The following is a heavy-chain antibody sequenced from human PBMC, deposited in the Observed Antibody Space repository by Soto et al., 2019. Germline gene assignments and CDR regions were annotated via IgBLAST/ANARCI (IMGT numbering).Heavy chain of an antibody. CDR2: IHYSGST. J-gene: IGHJ4*01. CDR1: DGSMSSGGYY. CDR3: VRGKGKDDSSSGLD. Sequence: PSETLSLTCSVSDGSMSSGGYYWSWIRQPPGKGLEWIGFIHYSGSTLYSPSLKSRVTISIETSESQFSLKLSSVTAADTAVYYCVRGKGKDDSSSGLDWGQGTPVTVSS. V-gene: IGHV4-31*03. D-gene: IGHD6-13*01.